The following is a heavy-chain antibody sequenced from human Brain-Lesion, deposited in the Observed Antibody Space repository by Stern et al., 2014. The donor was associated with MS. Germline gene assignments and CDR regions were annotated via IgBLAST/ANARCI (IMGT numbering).Heavy chain of an antibody. J-gene: IGHJ4*02. V-gene: IGHV4-39*01. CDR3: ARHDSVPRPSQLYSARDRGPGYFDY. Sequence: QLVQSGPGLVKPSETLSLTCTVSGGSISSSTYYWAWIRQPPGKGLEWIGNIYYSGFTYYNPSLKGRVTISVDMSKNQFSLKLSSVTAADTAIYYCARHDSVPRPSQLYSARDRGPGYFDYWGQGTLVTVSS. D-gene: IGHD1-26*01. CDR2: IYYSGFT. CDR1: GGSISSSTYY.